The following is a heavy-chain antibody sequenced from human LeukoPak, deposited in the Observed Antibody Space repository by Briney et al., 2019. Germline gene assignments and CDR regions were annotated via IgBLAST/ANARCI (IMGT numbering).Heavy chain of an antibody. V-gene: IGHV3-48*01. CDR1: QSTFRSFD. J-gene: IGHJ4*02. CDR3: ARAFDY. CDR2: ISTGSSTK. Sequence: GGSLRLSCAASQSTFRSFDMNWVRQAPGKGLEWVAHISTGSSTKYYADSVKGRFTISRDDAKNSVYLQMNSLRADDTAVYYCARAFDYWGQGTLVTVAS.